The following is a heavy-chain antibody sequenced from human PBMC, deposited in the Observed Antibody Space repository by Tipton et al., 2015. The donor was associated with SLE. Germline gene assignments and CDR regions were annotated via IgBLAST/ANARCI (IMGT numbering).Heavy chain of an antibody. D-gene: IGHD3-22*01. CDR1: GFTFSSYS. CDR2: ISSSSSYI. J-gene: IGHJ4*02. CDR3: AMGHYYDSSGYYSGDY. Sequence: SLRLSCAASGFTFSSYSMNWVRQAPGKGLEWVSSISSSSSYIYYADSVKGRFTISRDNAKNSLYLQMNSLRAEDTAVYYCAMGHYYDSSGYYSGDYWGQGTLVTVSS. V-gene: IGHV3-21*03.